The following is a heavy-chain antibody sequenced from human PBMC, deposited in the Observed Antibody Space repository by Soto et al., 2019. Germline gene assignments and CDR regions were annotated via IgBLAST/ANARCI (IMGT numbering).Heavy chain of an antibody. Sequence: QVQLVESGGGVVQPGRSLRLSCAASGFTFSSYAMHWVRQAPGKGLEWVAVISYDGSNKYYADSVKGRFTISRDNSKNTRELQMNSLRAEDTAVYYCARGGAWNYHSNAFDFWGQGTMVTVSS. J-gene: IGHJ3*01. CDR2: ISYDGSNK. V-gene: IGHV3-30-3*01. CDR1: GFTFSSYA. D-gene: IGHD1-7*01. CDR3: ARGGAWNYHSNAFDF.